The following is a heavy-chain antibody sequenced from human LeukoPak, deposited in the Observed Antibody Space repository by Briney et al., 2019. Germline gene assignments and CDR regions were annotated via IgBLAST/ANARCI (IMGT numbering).Heavy chain of an antibody. D-gene: IGHD3-3*01. J-gene: IGHJ4*02. CDR3: AKVVRLMYYFDY. CDR2: ISGSGGST. V-gene: IGHV3-23*01. CDR1: GFTFSSYA. Sequence: GGSLRLSCAASGFTFSSYAMSRVRQAPGKGLEWVSAISGSGGSTYYADSVKGRFTISRDNSKNTLCLQMNSLRAEDTAVYYCAKVVRLMYYFDYWGQGTLVTVSS.